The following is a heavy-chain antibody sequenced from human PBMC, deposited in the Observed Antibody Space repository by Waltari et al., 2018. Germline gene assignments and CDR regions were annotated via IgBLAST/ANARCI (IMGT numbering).Heavy chain of an antibody. V-gene: IGHV3-23*01. J-gene: IGHJ6*02. Sequence: EFQLLEAGGGLAQPGGSLRLSCAAAGFTLTTYTLNWVRQGPGKGLEWFSLMSGSGLIDYADSVKGRFTISRDNAKNTLYLEMNRLRVEDTAVYFCAKDEGNRIAPTFGMDAWGHGTTVLVS. CDR1: GFTLTTYT. CDR3: AKDEGNRIAPTFGMDA. CDR2: MSGSGLI. D-gene: IGHD5-12*01.